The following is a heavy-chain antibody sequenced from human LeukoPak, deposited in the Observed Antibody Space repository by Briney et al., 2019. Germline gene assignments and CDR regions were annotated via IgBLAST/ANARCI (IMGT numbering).Heavy chain of an antibody. CDR3: VRGDGRQVLWFGSKY. V-gene: IGHV1-46*01. D-gene: IGHD3-10*01. CDR1: GYSFTSYY. Sequence: ASVKVSCKASGYSFTSYYMNWVRQAPGQGLEWMGIINASGGSTSYAQKFQGRLTMTRDTSTRTVYMELSSLRSDDTAMYYCVRGDGRQVLWFGSKYWGQGTVVTVSS. CDR2: INASGGST. J-gene: IGHJ4*02.